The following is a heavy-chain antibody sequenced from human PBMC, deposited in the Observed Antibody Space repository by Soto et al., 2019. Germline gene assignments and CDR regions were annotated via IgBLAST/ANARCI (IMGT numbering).Heavy chain of an antibody. V-gene: IGHV3-73*01. CDR1: GCTFSGSA. CDR3: TSPAGYCSGGSCSDY. D-gene: IGHD2-15*01. CDR2: IRSKASSYAT. J-gene: IGHJ4*02. Sequence: VGSLRLSCAAAGCTFSGSAMHWVRQASGSGLEWVGRIRSKASSYATAYAASVKGRFTISRHDSKNKAYLQMNSLKTEDTAVYYCTSPAGYCSGGSCSDYWGRGTLVTVSS.